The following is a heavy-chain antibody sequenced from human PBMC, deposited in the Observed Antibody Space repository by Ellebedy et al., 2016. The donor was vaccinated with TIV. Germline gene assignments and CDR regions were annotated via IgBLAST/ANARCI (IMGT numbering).Heavy chain of an antibody. Sequence: GESLKISCAASGFTFGSYAMNWVRQAPGKGLEWVSGISGGGDNTYYGDSVMGRFTISRDNSKNTLYLQMNSLRAEDTSVYYCARDVGGIYYYGMDVWGQGTTVTVSS. CDR1: GFTFGSYA. CDR3: ARDVGGIYYYGMDV. V-gene: IGHV3-23*01. J-gene: IGHJ6*02. D-gene: IGHD1-26*01. CDR2: ISGGGDNT.